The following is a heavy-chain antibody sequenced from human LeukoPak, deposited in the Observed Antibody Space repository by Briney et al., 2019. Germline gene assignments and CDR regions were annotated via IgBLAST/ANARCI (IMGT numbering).Heavy chain of an antibody. CDR2: INHSGST. CDR3: ARGLRYCSGGSCSWVAFDI. CDR1: GGSFSGYY. D-gene: IGHD2-15*01. Sequence: SETLSLTCAVYGGSFSGYYWSWIRQPPGKGLEWIGEINHSGSTNYNPSLKSRVTISVDTSKNQFSLKLSSVTAADTAVYYCARGLRYCSGGSCSWVAFDIWGQGTMVTVSS. J-gene: IGHJ3*02. V-gene: IGHV4-34*01.